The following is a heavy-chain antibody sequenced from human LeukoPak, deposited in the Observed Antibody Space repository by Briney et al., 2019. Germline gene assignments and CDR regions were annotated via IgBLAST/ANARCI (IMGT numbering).Heavy chain of an antibody. J-gene: IGHJ4*02. V-gene: IGHV3-66*02. CDR1: GFTVSSNY. D-gene: IGHD3-10*01. CDR2: IYSGGST. Sequence: PGGSLRLSCAASGFTVSSNYMSWVRQAPGTGLEWVSVIYSGGSTYYADSVKGRFTISRDNSKNTLYLQMNSLRAEDTAVYYCARDNGSGKYYFDYWGQGTLVTVSS. CDR3: ARDNGSGKYYFDY.